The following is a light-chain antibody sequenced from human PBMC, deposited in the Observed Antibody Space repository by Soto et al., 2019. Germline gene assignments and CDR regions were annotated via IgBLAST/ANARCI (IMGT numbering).Light chain of an antibody. J-gene: IGKJ1*01. CDR2: KSS. CDR3: QLWTDDSST. V-gene: IGKV1-5*03. CDR1: QSLPMW. Sequence: DIHMTQSPSTLSASVGDRVTITCRASQSLPMWLAWYQQKPGKAPNLLIYKSSSLYSGAPSRFSGSGSGTEFTVTISSLQPDDFVTYSCQLWTDDSSTFGQGTKVDVK.